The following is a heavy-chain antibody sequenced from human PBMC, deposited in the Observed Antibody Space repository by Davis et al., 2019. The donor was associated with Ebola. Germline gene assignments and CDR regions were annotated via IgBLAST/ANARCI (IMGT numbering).Heavy chain of an antibody. CDR1: GFTFSSYA. CDR3: VKGRPDYYYYMDV. J-gene: IGHJ6*03. CDR2: ISSNGGST. V-gene: IGHV3-64D*06. Sequence: PGGSLRLSCSASGFTFSSYAMHWVRQAPGKGLEYVSAISSNGGSTYYADSVKGRFTISRDNSKNTLYLQMSSLRAEDTAVYYCVKGRPDYYYYMDVWGKGTTVTVSS.